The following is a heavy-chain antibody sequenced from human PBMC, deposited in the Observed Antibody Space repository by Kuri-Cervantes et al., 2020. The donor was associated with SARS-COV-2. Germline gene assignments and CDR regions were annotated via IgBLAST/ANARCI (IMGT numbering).Heavy chain of an antibody. D-gene: IGHD6-25*01. J-gene: IGHJ4*02. V-gene: IGHV3-30*19. CDR2: ISYDGSKK. CDR3: ARDRQRDFDQ. Sequence: GGSLRLSCAASGFTFSSYGMHWVRQAPGKGLEWVAVISYDGSKKYYADSVRGRFTISRDNSKNTLYLQMNSLRPEDTAVYYCARDRQRDFDQWGQGTLVTVSS. CDR1: GFTFSSYG.